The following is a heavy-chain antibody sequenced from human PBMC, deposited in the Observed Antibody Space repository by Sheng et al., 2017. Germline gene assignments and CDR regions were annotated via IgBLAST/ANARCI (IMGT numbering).Heavy chain of an antibody. Sequence: EVQLVESGGGLVEPGGSLRLSCAASGFTFSTSSMNWVRQAPGKGLEWVSSITSSSSHRYFADSMKGRLTVSRDNAKNSLYLQINSLRAEDTAVYYCARNQGDGYNYYFDYWGQGILVTVSS. CDR2: ITSSSSHR. V-gene: IGHV3-21*02. D-gene: IGHD5-12*01. CDR3: ARNQGDGYNYYFDY. J-gene: IGHJ4*02. CDR1: GFTFSTSS.